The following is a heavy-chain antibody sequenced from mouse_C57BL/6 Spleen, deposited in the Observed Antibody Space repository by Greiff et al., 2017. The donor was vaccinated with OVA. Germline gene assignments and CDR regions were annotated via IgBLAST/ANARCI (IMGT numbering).Heavy chain of an antibody. Sequence: QVQLQQPGAELVMPGASVKLSCKASGYTFTSYWMHWVKQRPGQGLEWIGEIDPSDSYTNYNQKFKGKSTLTVDKSSSTAYMQLSSLTSEDAAVYYCARRGLGQGAMDYWGQGTSVTVSS. CDR1: GYTFTSYW. D-gene: IGHD4-1*01. V-gene: IGHV1-69*01. J-gene: IGHJ4*01. CDR3: ARRGLGQGAMDY. CDR2: IDPSDSYT.